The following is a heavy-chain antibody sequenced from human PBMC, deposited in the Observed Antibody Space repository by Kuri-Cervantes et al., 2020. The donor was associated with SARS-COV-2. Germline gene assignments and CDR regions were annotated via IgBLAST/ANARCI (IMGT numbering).Heavy chain of an antibody. D-gene: IGHD3-3*01. CDR2: VSYDGSNT. CDR1: GFISSSFG. V-gene: IGHV3-30*18. J-gene: IGHJ1*01. CDR3: AKPKGEYDFWSGFRIGSIVN. Sequence: LSLTCAGSGFISSSFGMHWVRQAPGKGLERVAVVSYDGSNTYYADAVKGRFTISRDNTKYTLYLVMNRLRAEDTAVYYCAKPKGEYDFWSGFRIGSIVNWGQGTLVTVSS.